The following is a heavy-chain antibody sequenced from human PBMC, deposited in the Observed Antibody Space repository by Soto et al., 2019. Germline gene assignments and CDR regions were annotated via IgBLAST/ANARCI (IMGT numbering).Heavy chain of an antibody. D-gene: IGHD1-1*01. CDR3: ARHCHSLSCPLEVY. Sequence: PGESLKISCQGSGYSFTNYWISWVRQMPGKGLEWMGRIYPKDSYSDYSPSFQGHVTFSVDKSINTAYLQWTSLKASDTAIYYCARHCHSLSCPLEVYSGQGTLVTVYS. J-gene: IGHJ1*01. V-gene: IGHV5-10-1*01. CDR2: IYPKDSYS. CDR1: GYSFTNYW.